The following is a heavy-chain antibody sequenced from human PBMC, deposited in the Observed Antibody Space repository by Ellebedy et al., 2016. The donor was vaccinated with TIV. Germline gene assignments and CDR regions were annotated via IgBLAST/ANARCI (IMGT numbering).Heavy chain of an antibody. V-gene: IGHV4-34*01. CDR1: GGSFSGYY. CDR3: ARVGSARRFGR. D-gene: IGHD3-10*01. CDR2: INHSGST. Sequence: SETLSLTCAVYGGSFSGYYWSWIRQPPGKGLEWIGEINHSGSTNYNPSLKSRVTISVDTSKNQFSLKLSSVTAADTAVYYCARVGSARRFGRWGQGTLVTVSS. J-gene: IGHJ4*02.